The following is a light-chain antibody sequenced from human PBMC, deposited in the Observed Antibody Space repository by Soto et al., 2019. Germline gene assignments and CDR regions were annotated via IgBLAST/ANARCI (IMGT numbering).Light chain of an antibody. V-gene: IGLV1-40*01. CDR1: TSNLGSGYD. J-gene: IGLJ3*02. CDR2: GNR. Sequence: QAVVTQPPSVSGAPGQRVTLSCTGNTSNLGSGYDVHWYQQLPGAAPKLVIFGNRNRPSGVPERFSGSKSGTSASLAITGFQAEDEADYYCQAYDYTLTASVFGGGTKLTVL. CDR3: QAYDYTLTASV.